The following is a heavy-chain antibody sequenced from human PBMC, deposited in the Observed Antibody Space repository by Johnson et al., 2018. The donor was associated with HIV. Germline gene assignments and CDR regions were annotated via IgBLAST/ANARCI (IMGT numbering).Heavy chain of an antibody. J-gene: IGHJ3*02. V-gene: IGHV3-30*04. CDR1: GFTFSSYA. CDR3: ARRALHYDVLTDYPVAANAFDI. Sequence: QVQLVESGGGVVQPGRSLRLSCAASGFTFSSYAMHWVRQAPGKGLEWVAVISYDGSNKYYADSVEGRFTISRDNAKNTLYLQMNSLTAADTAVYYCARRALHYDVLTDYPVAANAFDIWGQGTMVTVSS. CDR2: ISYDGSNK. D-gene: IGHD3-9*01.